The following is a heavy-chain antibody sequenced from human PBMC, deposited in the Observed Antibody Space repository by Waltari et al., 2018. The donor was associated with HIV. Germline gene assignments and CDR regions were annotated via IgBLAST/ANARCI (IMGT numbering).Heavy chain of an antibody. CDR2: VKRKTDGGAT. J-gene: IGHJ4*02. V-gene: IGHV3-15*01. D-gene: IGHD2-2*01. CDR1: GFPFSNAW. CDR3: STDHGYCTSSRCRAGNDY. Sequence: EVQLVESGGGLVKPGGSLRLSCAASGFPFSNAWMSWVRQAPGKGLEWVGRVKRKTDGGATDYATPVKGRFTISRDDSKTTVYLQMNSVKTEDTAVYYCSTDHGYCTSSRCRAGNDYWGQGTLVTVSS.